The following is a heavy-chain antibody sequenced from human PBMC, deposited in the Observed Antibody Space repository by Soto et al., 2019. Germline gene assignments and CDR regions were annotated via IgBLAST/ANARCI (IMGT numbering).Heavy chain of an antibody. J-gene: IGHJ4*02. CDR2: ISGSGGST. V-gene: IGHV3-23*01. D-gene: IGHD6-13*01. Sequence: GGSLRLSCAASGFTFSNYAMSWVRQSPGRGLEWVSAISGSGGSTYYADSVKGRFTISRDNSKNTLNLQMNSLRAEDTAVYYCAKDNWSSSTWYPYYFDYWGQGKLVTVPQ. CDR1: GFTFSNYA. CDR3: AKDNWSSSTWYPYYFDY.